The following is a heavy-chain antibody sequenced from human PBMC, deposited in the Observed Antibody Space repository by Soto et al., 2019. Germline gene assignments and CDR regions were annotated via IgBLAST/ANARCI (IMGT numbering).Heavy chain of an antibody. V-gene: IGHV3-53*01. Sequence: GGSLRLSCGVSGFTVTSNGVNWVRQAPGKGLEWVSVIYTGGSAFYTDSVKGRFIMSRDISKNTLYLQMNDLRAEDTAVYYCAKDQGFGNLGAEYFHHWGQGSLVTVSS. CDR3: AKDQGFGNLGAEYFHH. CDR1: GFTVTSNG. J-gene: IGHJ1*01. D-gene: IGHD3-10*01. CDR2: IYTGGSA.